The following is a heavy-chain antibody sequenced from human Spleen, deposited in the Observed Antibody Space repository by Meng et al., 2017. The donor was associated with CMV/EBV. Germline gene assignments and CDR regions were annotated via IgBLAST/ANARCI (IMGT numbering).Heavy chain of an antibody. CDR1: VGCISSGDYY. V-gene: IGHV4-30-4*08. Sequence: QESGPGLVKPSQALSPTCTVSVGCISSGDYYWSWIRQPPGKGLEWIGYIYYSGSTYYNPSLKSRVTISVDTSKNQFSLKLSSVTAADTAVYYCARSTPAAAAFDYWGQGTLVTVSS. CDR3: ARSTPAAAAFDY. J-gene: IGHJ4*02. D-gene: IGHD6-13*01. CDR2: IYYSGST.